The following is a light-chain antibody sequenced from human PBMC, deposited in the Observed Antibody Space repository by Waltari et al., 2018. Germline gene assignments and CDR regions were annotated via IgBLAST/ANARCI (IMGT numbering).Light chain of an antibody. Sequence: EIVLTQSPATLSLSPGERATISCRASQSVSSFLAWYQQKPGQAPRLLIYDASNRATGIPPRFSGSGSGTDFTLTISSLEPEDFAVYYCQQRSNWPPYTFGQGTKLEIK. J-gene: IGKJ2*01. CDR3: QQRSNWPPYT. CDR2: DAS. CDR1: QSVSSF. V-gene: IGKV3-11*01.